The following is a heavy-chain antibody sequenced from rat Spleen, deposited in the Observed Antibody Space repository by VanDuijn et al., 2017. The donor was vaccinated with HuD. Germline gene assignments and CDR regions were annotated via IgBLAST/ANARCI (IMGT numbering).Heavy chain of an antibody. CDR2: ISPSGGST. Sequence: EVQLVESGGGLVQPGRSLKLSRAASGFTFSNYGMHWIRQAPTKGLEWVASISPSGGSTYYRDSVKGRFTISRDNAKSTLYLQMDSLRSEDTARYYCATVPNYYSGMDAWGQGASVTVSS. CDR3: ATVPNYYSGMDA. CDR1: GFTFSNYG. D-gene: IGHD1-1*01. V-gene: IGHV5-19*01. J-gene: IGHJ4*01.